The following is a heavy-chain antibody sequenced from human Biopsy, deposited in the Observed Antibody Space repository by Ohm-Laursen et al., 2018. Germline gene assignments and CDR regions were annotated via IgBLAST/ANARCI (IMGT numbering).Heavy chain of an antibody. J-gene: IGHJ3*02. CDR1: GGSITGYE. CDR2: IYYSGGT. V-gene: IGHV4-59*01. D-gene: IGHD1-26*01. CDR3: ARVEAGTYDALDI. Sequence: SETLSLTCSVSGGSITGYEWSWIRLAPGKGLEWIGYIYYSGGTKYNPSLASRVTFSVDMSKSQFPLKLYSVAAADTAVYYCARVEAGTYDALDIWGQGTLVAVSA.